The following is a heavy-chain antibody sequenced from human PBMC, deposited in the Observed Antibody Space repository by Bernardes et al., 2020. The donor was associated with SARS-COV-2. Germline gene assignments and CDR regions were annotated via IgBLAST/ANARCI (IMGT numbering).Heavy chain of an antibody. CDR2: IYYSGHT. CDR1: GDSVNNFIYY. D-gene: IGHD7-27*01. Sequence: SETLSLTCTVSGDSVNNFIYYWTWLLQAPGKGLEWIGYIYYSGHTSYNPSLESRVAMSVDTSKNQFSLKLTSVTAADTAVYYCARDRLPGSRDFYYGLDLWGQGTTATVSS. J-gene: IGHJ6*02. V-gene: IGHV4-61*01. CDR3: ARDRLPGSRDFYYGLDL.